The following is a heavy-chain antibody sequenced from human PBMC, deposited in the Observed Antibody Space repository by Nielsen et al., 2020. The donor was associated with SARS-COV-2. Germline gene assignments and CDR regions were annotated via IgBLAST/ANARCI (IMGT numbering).Heavy chain of an antibody. V-gene: IGHV3-48*03. Sequence: GGSLRLSCAASGFTFSSYEMNWVRQAPGKGLEWVSYISSSGSTIYYADSVKGRFTISRVNAKNSLYLQMNSLRAEDTAVYYCARDLGSGSYYWGQGTLVTVSS. CDR1: GFTFSSYE. J-gene: IGHJ4*02. CDR3: ARDLGSGSYY. CDR2: ISSSGSTI. D-gene: IGHD1-26*01.